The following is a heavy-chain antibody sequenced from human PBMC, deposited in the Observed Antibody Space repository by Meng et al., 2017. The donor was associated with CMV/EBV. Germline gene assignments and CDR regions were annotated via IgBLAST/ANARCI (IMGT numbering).Heavy chain of an antibody. CDR2: IYYSGST. D-gene: IGHD1-26*01. Sequence: SETLSPTCTVSGGSVSSGSYYWSWIRQPPGKGLEWIGYIYYSGSTNYNPSLKSRVTISVDTSKNQFSLKLSSVTAADTAVYYCARGWELQYWGQGTLVTVSS. CDR3: ARGWELQY. CDR1: GGSVSSGSYY. V-gene: IGHV4-61*01. J-gene: IGHJ4*02.